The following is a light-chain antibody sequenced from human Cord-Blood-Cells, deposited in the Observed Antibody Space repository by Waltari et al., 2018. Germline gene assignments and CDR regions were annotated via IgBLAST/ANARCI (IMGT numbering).Light chain of an antibody. CDR2: DVS. J-gene: IGLJ2*01. CDR1: SSDVGGYNY. V-gene: IGLV2-11*01. CDR3: CSYAGSYTV. Sequence: QSALTQPRSVSGSPGQSVTISCTGTSSDVGGYNYVSLYQQHPGKAPKLMIYDVSKRPSGVPYRFSVSKAGNTASLTISWLQAEDEADYYCCSYAGSYTVFGGGTKLTVL.